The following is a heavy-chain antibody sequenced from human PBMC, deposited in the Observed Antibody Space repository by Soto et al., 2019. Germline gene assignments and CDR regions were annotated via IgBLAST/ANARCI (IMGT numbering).Heavy chain of an antibody. V-gene: IGHV1-69*06. J-gene: IGHJ4*02. Sequence: SVKVSCKASGGTFSSYAISWVRQAPGQGLEWMGGIIPIFGTANYAQKFQGRVTITADKSTSTAYMELSSLRSEDTAVYYCARGKYYDSSASDYFDYWGQGTLVTVSS. CDR3: ARGKYYDSSASDYFDY. CDR2: IIPIFGTA. CDR1: GGTFSSYA. D-gene: IGHD3-22*01.